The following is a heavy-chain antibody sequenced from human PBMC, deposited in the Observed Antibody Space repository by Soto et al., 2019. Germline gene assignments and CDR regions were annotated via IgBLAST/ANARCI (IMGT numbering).Heavy chain of an antibody. CDR1: GGSISSYY. Sequence: QVQLQESGPGLVKPSETLSLTCTVSGGSISSYYWSWIRQPPGKGLEWIGYIYYSGSTNYYPSLKSRVTISVDTSKNQFSLKLSSVTAADTAVYYWARGSGSDWYFDLWGRGTLVTVSS. CDR3: ARGSGSDWYFDL. V-gene: IGHV4-59*01. D-gene: IGHD6-25*01. CDR2: IYYSGST. J-gene: IGHJ2*01.